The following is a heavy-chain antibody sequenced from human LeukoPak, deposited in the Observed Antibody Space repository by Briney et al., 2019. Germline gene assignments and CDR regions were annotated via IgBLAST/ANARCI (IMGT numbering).Heavy chain of an antibody. D-gene: IGHD3-22*01. Sequence: GGSLRLSCAASGFTFRNYVIHWVRQAPGKGLEWVAVTSSDLNVKLYADSVKGRFTISRDISTDTLWLQMDSLRTEDTAVYYCAKTPNYYDSSGYAIDYWGQGTLVTVSS. CDR1: GFTFRNYV. V-gene: IGHV3-30*18. J-gene: IGHJ4*02. CDR3: AKTPNYYDSSGYAIDY. CDR2: TSSDLNVK.